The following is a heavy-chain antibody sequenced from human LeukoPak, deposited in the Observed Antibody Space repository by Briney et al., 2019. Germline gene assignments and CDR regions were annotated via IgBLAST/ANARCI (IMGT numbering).Heavy chain of an antibody. CDR2: INPNGGGT. CDR1: GYTFTGYY. CDR3: AKSMSGGLGFFQS. Sequence: GASVKVSCKASGYTFTGYYMHWVRQAPGQGLEWMGWINPNGGGTNYVQNFQGRVTMTRDTSISTTYMELRSLRSDDTAVYYCAKSMSGGLGFFQSWGQGTLVTVSS. D-gene: IGHD2-15*01. V-gene: IGHV1-2*02. J-gene: IGHJ1*01.